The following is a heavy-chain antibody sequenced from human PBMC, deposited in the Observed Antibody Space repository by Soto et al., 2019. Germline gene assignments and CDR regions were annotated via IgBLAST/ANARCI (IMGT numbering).Heavy chain of an antibody. Sequence: EVQLVESGGGLVQPGGSLRLSCAASGFTCSDHYMDWVRQAPGKGLEWVGRIRNRANSYTTEYAASVRGRFTISRDDSKNSLYLQMNSLKIEDTAVYYCARDRLLIRGAWIGYDMDVWGLGTTVTVSS. V-gene: IGHV3-72*01. J-gene: IGHJ6*02. D-gene: IGHD3-10*01. CDR1: GFTCSDHY. CDR3: ARDRLLIRGAWIGYDMDV. CDR2: IRNRANSYTT.